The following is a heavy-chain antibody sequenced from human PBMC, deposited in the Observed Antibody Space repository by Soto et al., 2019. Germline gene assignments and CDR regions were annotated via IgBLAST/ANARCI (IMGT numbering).Heavy chain of an antibody. CDR2: IFPGDSDT. J-gene: IGHJ6*02. CDR1: GFSLNTYW. Sequence: GESLKISCKASGFSLNTYWIAWVRQMPWKGLEWMGAIFPGDSDTRYSPSFQGQVTISADRSLSIAYIQWGSLRASDSATYYCARQGTPYSGSGYYYEMDVWGQGTPFPVS. D-gene: IGHD5-18*01. CDR3: ARQGTPYSGSGYYYEMDV. V-gene: IGHV5-51*01.